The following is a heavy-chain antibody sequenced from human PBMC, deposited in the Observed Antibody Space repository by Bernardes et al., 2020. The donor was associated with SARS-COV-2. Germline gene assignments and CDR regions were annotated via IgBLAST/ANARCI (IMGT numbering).Heavy chain of an antibody. V-gene: IGHV5-51*01. CDR2: IYPGDSDT. J-gene: IGHJ4*02. CDR1: GYSFNDYW. D-gene: IGHD5-12*01. Sequence: GESLKISCKASGYSFNDYWIGWVRQKPGRGLEWMGVIYPGDSDTRYSQSLQGQVTISVDKSISTAYLQWSSLKASDTAMYYCASSVGVATIGGLDYWGQGTLVTVSS. CDR3: ASSVGVATIGGLDY.